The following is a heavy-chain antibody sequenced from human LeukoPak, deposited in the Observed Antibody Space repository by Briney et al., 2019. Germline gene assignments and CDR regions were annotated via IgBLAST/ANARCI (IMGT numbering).Heavy chain of an antibody. D-gene: IGHD6-13*01. J-gene: IGHJ3*02. Sequence: SETLSLTCTVSGGSISSYYWSWIRQPPGKGLEWIGYIYYSGSTNYNPSLKSRVTISVDTSKNQFSLKLSSVTAADTAVYYCARDGIAAAGKSIDAFDIWGQGTMGTVSS. CDR2: IYYSGST. CDR1: GGSISSYY. CDR3: ARDGIAAAGKSIDAFDI. V-gene: IGHV4-59*01.